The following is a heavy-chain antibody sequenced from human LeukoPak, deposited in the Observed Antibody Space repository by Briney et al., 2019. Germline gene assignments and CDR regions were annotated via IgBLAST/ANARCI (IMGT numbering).Heavy chain of an antibody. CDR3: AKAPSIAARGSTVG. CDR2: ISYDGSNK. CDR1: GFTFSSYS. V-gene: IGHV3-30*18. Sequence: GGSLRLSCAASGFTFSSYSMHWVRQAPGKGLEWVAVISYDGSNKYYADSVKGRFTISRDNSKNTLYLQMNSLRAEDTAVYYCAKAPSIAARGSTVGWGQGTLVTVSS. D-gene: IGHD6-6*01. J-gene: IGHJ4*02.